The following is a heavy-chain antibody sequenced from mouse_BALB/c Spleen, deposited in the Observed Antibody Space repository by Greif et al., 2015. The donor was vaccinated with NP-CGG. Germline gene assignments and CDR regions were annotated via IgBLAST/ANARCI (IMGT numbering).Heavy chain of an antibody. CDR2: INPSNGGT. D-gene: IGHD1-1*01. V-gene: IGHV1S81*02. Sequence: QVQLQQSGAELVKPGASVKLSCKASGYTFTSYYMYWVKQRPGQGLEWIGEINPSNGGTNFNEKFKSKATLTVDKSSSTAYMQLSSLTSEDSAVYYCTRRGLRYGAMDYWGQGPSDTVSS. CDR1: GYTFTSYY. CDR3: TRRGLRYGAMDY. J-gene: IGHJ4*01.